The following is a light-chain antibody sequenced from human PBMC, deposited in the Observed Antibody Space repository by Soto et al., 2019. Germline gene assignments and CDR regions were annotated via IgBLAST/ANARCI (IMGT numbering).Light chain of an antibody. V-gene: IGKV4-1*01. CDR3: QQYYNGPLT. J-gene: IGKJ4*01. CDR1: QSVLYSSNNNNNKSS. CDR2: GAS. Sequence: DIVMIQSPDSLAVSLGERATINCKSSQSVLYSSNNNNNKSSLAWYQQKPGQPPKLLIYGASTRESGVPDRFSGRGSGTDFTLTISSLQAEDVAVYYCQQYYNGPLTFGGGTKVEIK.